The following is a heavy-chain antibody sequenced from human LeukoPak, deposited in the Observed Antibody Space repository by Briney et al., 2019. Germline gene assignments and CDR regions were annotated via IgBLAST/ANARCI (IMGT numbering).Heavy chain of an antibody. CDR2: ISAYNGNT. V-gene: IGHV1-18*01. Sequence: ASVKVSCKASGYSFTSYGISWVRQAPGQGLERMGWISAYNGNTNYAQRLQGRVTMTTDTSTSTAYMELRSLISDDTAVYYCARSLLLRFFNWFDPWGQGTLVTVSS. CDR1: GYSFTSYG. J-gene: IGHJ5*02. CDR3: ARSLLLRFFNWFDP. D-gene: IGHD3-3*01.